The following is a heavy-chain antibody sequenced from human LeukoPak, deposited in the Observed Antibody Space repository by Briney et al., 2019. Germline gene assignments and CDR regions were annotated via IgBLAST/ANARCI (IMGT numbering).Heavy chain of an antibody. CDR2: IHYSGST. V-gene: IGHV4-59*01. D-gene: IGHD5-18*01. CDR1: GDSISSYY. Sequence: PSDTLSLTCTVSGDSISSYYWSWIRQPPGKELEWIGYIHYSGSTSYNPSLKSRVTISVDTSKNQFSLKLSSVTAADTAVYYCARGYSYGLFDYWGQGTLVTVSS. CDR3: ARGYSYGLFDY. J-gene: IGHJ4*02.